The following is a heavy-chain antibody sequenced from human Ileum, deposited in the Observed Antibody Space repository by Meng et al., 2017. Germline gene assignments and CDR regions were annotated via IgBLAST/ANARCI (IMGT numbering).Heavy chain of an antibody. V-gene: IGHV4-61*08. CDR3: ARDHWGSLDY. D-gene: IGHD7-27*01. CDR1: GGFVRSSGYQ. CDR2: EST. Sequence: QVQRPGAASRLVWPAATFSLICDVSGGFVRSSGYQWGWIRQPPGKGLESIGYESTNYNPSLKSRVTISVDTSKNQFSLKLTSVTAADTAVYYCARDHWGSLDYWGQGVLVTVSS. J-gene: IGHJ4*02.